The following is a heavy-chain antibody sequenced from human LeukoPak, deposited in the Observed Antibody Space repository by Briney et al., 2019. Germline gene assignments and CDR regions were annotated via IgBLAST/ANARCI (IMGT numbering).Heavy chain of an antibody. Sequence: GGSLRLSCAASGFTFSSYGMHWVRQAPGKGLEWVAFIRYDGSNKYYADSVKGRFTISRDSSKNTLYLQMNSLRAEDTAVYYCAKEGGYSSSWYEGSYFDYWGQGTLVTVSS. J-gene: IGHJ4*02. CDR2: IRYDGSNK. CDR3: AKEGGYSSSWYEGSYFDY. D-gene: IGHD6-13*01. V-gene: IGHV3-30*02. CDR1: GFTFSSYG.